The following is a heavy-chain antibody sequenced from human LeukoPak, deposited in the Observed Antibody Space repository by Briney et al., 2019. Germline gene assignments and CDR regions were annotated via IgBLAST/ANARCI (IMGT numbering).Heavy chain of an antibody. CDR1: GGTFSSYA. J-gene: IGHJ6*03. CDR2: ISAYNGNT. CDR3: ARGFTFRNYYYYMDV. V-gene: IGHV1-69*13. Sequence: GASVTVSFKASGGTFSSYAISWVRQAPGQGLEWMGWISAYNGNTNYAQKLQGRVTITADESTSTAYMELSSLRSEDTAVYYCARGFTFRNYYYYMDVWGKGTTVTISS. D-gene: IGHD3-10*01.